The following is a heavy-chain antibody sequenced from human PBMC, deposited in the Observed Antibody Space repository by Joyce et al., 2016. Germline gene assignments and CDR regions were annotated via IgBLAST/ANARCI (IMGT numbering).Heavy chain of an antibody. CDR1: GYAFTHYY. Sequence: QVQLVQSGAEVKKPGASVKVSCEASGYAFTHYYIHWVRQAPGQGLEWMGRISPNSGGTKYAQKFQPRVTMTRDTSIRTAYIELSRLSSDDTAVYYCARDRLDSSSWPNYHYYYMDVWGKGTTVTVSS. CDR3: ARDRLDSSSWPNYHYYYMDV. CDR2: ISPNSGGT. V-gene: IGHV1-2*06. J-gene: IGHJ6*03. D-gene: IGHD6-13*01.